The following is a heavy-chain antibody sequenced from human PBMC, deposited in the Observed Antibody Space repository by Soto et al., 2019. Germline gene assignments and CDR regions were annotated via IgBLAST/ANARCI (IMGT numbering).Heavy chain of an antibody. J-gene: IGHJ6*01. CDR3: AREYNGVATSGRARGGMDV. D-gene: IGHD2-8*01. V-gene: IGHV4-59*01. CDR2: VYHSGST. CDR1: HGSINSYY. Sequence: QVQLQESGPGLVKPSETLSLTCTVSHGSINSYYWSWIRQPPGKGLEWIGHVYHSGSTNYNPSLKSRVTISLATSKNQFSVRLRSVTAAGTAVYFCAREYNGVATSGRARGGMDVWGKGNRVIVPS.